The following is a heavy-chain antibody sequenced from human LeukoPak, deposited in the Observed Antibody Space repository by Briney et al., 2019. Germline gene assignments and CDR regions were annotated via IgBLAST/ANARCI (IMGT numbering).Heavy chain of an antibody. D-gene: IGHD2-15*01. J-gene: IGHJ2*01. Sequence: GGSLRLSCAASGFTFDDYGLSWVRQAPGKGLKWGSGINWNGGSTGYADPVKGRFTISRDNAKNSLLLQMNSLRAEDTAFYYCARADCSGGSCYSGWYFDLWGRGTLVTVSS. CDR2: INWNGGST. V-gene: IGHV3-20*04. CDR1: GFTFDDYG. CDR3: ARADCSGGSCYSGWYFDL.